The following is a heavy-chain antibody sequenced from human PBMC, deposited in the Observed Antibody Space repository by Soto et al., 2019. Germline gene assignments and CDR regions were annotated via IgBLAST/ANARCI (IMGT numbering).Heavy chain of an antibody. J-gene: IGHJ6*03. CDR3: ARKGAAASYAHYYMDV. CDR1: GVSISPYY. D-gene: IGHD6-13*01. V-gene: IGHV4-59*01. CDR2: VYYSGNT. Sequence: QVQLQESGPGLVKPSETLSLTCTVSGVSISPYYWSWIRQPTGKGLDWMGYVYYSGNTNYNPSLESRVTISVDTSRNRFSLNLTSATAADTAVYYCARKGAAASYAHYYMDVWGRGTAVTVSS.